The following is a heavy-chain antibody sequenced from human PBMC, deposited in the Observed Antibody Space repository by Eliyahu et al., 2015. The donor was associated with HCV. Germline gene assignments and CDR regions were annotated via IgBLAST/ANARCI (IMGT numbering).Heavy chain of an antibody. CDR3: ARADGYNPRHWFDP. CDR2: IFNAVTT. CDR1: GGSVSSRTDY. Sequence: QVQLQESGPGLVKPSETLSLSCTVSGGSVSSRTDYWTWIRQPPGRGLEWIGYIFNAVTTPYNPSLMSRATISLDTSNNQFSLKLKSVTAADTAVYYCARADGYNPRHWFDPWGQGTLVTVSS. D-gene: IGHD5-24*01. V-gene: IGHV4-61*01. J-gene: IGHJ5*02.